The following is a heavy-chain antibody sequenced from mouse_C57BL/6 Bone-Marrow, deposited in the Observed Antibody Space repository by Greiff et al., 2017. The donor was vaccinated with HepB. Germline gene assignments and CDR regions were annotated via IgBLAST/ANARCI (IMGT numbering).Heavy chain of an antibody. V-gene: IGHV1-82*01. Sequence: VKLQESGPELVKPGASVKISCKASGYAFSSSWMNWVKQRPGKGLEWIGRIYPGDGDTNYNGKFKGKATLTADKSSSTAYMQLSSLTSEDSAVYFCANLYDGYYDYAMDYWGQGTSVTVSS. CDR1: GYAFSSSW. CDR2: IYPGDGDT. CDR3: ANLYDGYYDYAMDY. D-gene: IGHD2-3*01. J-gene: IGHJ4*01.